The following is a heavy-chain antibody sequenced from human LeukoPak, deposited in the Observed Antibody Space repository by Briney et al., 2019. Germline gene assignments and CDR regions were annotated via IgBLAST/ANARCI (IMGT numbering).Heavy chain of an antibody. D-gene: IGHD6-19*01. J-gene: IGHJ4*02. V-gene: IGHV3-7*04. Sequence: GGSLRLSCAASGFTFSSYWMIWLRQAPGKGLEWVANIKQDGSEKFYVDSVNGRFTISRDNAKNSLYLQLNGLGAEDTAVYYCAGGSGWLIDSWGQGTLVTVSS. CDR2: IKQDGSEK. CDR1: GFTFSSYW. CDR3: AGGSGWLIDS.